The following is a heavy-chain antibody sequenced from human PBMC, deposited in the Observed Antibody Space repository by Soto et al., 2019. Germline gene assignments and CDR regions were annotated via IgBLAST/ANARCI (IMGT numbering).Heavy chain of an antibody. Sequence: TSETLSLTCTVSGDSVTSVSDYWSWIRQPPGKGLEWIGYIYYSGSADYNPSLGSRVTISIDTSKNQFSLKLTSVTAADTAVYYCARGVGFGYYYYHMDLWGQGTTVTVSS. CDR2: IYYSGSA. J-gene: IGHJ6*02. D-gene: IGHD3-10*01. V-gene: IGHV4-61*01. CDR1: GDSVTSVSDY. CDR3: ARGVGFGYYYYHMDL.